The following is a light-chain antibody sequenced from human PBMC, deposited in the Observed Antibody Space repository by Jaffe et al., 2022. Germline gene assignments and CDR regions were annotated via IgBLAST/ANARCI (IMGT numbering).Light chain of an antibody. V-gene: IGKV1-5*03. CDR2: KAS. CDR1: QTISNW. Sequence: DIQMTQSPSTLSASVGDRVTITCRASQTISNWLAWYQQKPGKAPNLLIYKASSLESGVPSRFSGSGSGTEFTLTISSLQPDDFATYYCQEYNEYTFGQGTKLEMK. CDR3: QEYNEYT. J-gene: IGKJ2*01.